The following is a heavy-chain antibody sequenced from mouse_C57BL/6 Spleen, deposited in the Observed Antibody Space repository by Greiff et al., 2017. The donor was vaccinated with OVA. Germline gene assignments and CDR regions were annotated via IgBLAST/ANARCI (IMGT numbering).Heavy chain of an antibody. Sequence: QVQLQQPGAELVKPGASVKLSCKASGYTFTSYWMHWVKQRPGQGLEWIGEIDPSDSYTNYNQKFKGKATLTVDTSSSTAYMQLSSLTSEDSAVYYCARSGDYYGSSYGGYWGQGTTLTVSS. CDR3: ARSGDYYGSSYGGY. CDR1: GYTFTSYW. CDR2: IDPSDSYT. J-gene: IGHJ2*01. V-gene: IGHV1-69*02. D-gene: IGHD1-1*01.